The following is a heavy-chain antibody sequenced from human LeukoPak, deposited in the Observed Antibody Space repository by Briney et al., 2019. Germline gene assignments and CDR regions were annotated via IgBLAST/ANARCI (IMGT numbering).Heavy chain of an antibody. V-gene: IGHV1-8*01. Sequence: VASVKVSCKASGYTFTSYDINWVRQATGQGLEWMGWMNPNSGNTGYAQKFQGRVTMTRNTSISTAYMELSSLRSEDTAVYYSARRNILRLLEWFSPAYYYYYMDVWGKGTTVTVSS. D-gene: IGHD3-3*01. CDR2: MNPNSGNT. J-gene: IGHJ6*03. CDR1: GYTFTSYD. CDR3: ARRNILRLLEWFSPAYYYYYMDV.